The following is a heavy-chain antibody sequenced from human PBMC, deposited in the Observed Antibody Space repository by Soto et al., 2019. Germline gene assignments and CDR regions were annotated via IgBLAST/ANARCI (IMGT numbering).Heavy chain of an antibody. Sequence: GVPMRHPCIAFELYISNHNMNWISQAKGKGLEWVSYISSSGITIYYADSVKGRFTISRDNAKNSLYLQMNSLRAEDTAVYYCARDPGITDVFDIWGQGTMVTVSS. D-gene: IGHD3-3*01. CDR2: ISSSGITI. CDR3: ARDPGITDVFDI. CDR1: ELYISNHN. V-gene: IGHV3-48*03. J-gene: IGHJ3*02.